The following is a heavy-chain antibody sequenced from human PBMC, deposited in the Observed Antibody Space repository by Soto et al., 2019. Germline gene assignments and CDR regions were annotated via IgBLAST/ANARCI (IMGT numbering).Heavy chain of an antibody. J-gene: IGHJ6*02. CDR3: ARSLATVRGYYGMDV. CDR2: IYYSGST. Sequence: SETLSLACTVSGGSISSYYWSWMRQPPGKGLEWIWYIYYSGSTNYNPSLKSRVTISVETSKNQFSLKLSSVTAADTAVYYCARSLATVRGYYGMDVWGQGTTVTVSS. D-gene: IGHD4-4*01. CDR1: GGSISSYY. V-gene: IGHV4-59*01.